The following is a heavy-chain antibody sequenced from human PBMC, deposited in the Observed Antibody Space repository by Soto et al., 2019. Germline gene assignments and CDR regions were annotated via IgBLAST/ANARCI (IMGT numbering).Heavy chain of an antibody. CDR1: GGTMRSYA. CDR2: IIPIFGTA. CDR3: ASSRFLGSVMDV. V-gene: IGHV1-69*01. D-gene: IGHD3-3*01. Sequence: VKVSVKASGGTMRSYAVSWGRQAPGQGLEWMGGIIPIFGTANYAQKFQGRVTITADESTSTAYMELSSLRSEDTAVYYCASSRFLGSVMDVLGQGTKVTVSS. J-gene: IGHJ6*02.